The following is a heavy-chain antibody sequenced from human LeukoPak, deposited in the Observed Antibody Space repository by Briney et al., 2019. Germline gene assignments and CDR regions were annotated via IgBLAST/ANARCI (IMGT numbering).Heavy chain of an antibody. J-gene: IGHJ4*02. V-gene: IGHV3-66*01. CDR1: GFTVSSNS. CDR2: IYSAGST. D-gene: IGHD6-13*01. Sequence: GESLRLSCAASGFTVSSNSMSWVRQAPGKGLEWVSVIYSAGSTYYADSMKGRFTISRDNSKNTLYLQVNSLRAEDTAVYYCARSTAYSSSWALDYWGQGTLITVSS. CDR3: ARSTAYSSSWALDY.